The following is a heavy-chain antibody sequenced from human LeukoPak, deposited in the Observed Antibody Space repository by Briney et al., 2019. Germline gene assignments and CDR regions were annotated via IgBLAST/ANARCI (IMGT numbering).Heavy chain of an antibody. Sequence: GGSLRLSCAASGFTFDDYAMHWVRQAPGKGLEWVSGISWNSGSIGYADSVKGRFTISRDNAKNSLYLQMNSLRAEDMALYYCAKGYSSTSWYDAFDIWGQGTMVTVSS. D-gene: IGHD2-2*01. CDR2: ISWNSGSI. J-gene: IGHJ3*02. V-gene: IGHV3-9*03. CDR1: GFTFDDYA. CDR3: AKGYSSTSWYDAFDI.